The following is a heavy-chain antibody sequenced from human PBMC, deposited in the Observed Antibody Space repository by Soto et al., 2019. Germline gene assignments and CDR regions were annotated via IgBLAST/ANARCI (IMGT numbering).Heavy chain of an antibody. V-gene: IGHV5-51*01. CDR2: IYPGDSDT. Sequence: PGHALKISCKGSGYSFTSYWNGWVRQMPGKGLEWMGFIYPGDSDTRYSPSFQGQVTISADKAIITAYPQCISLKSSYTAMYYCDTLDAILTGHPDPTLQYNWFDPRGQGTLVAVSS. CDR1: GYSFTSYW. J-gene: IGHJ5*02. D-gene: IGHD3-9*01. CDR3: DTLDAILTGHPDPTLQYNWFDP.